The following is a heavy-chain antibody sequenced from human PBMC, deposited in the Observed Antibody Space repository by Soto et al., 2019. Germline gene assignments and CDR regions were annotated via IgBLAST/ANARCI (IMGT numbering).Heavy chain of an antibody. V-gene: IGHV3-30-3*01. CDR1: GFTFSTYA. CDR2: ITPNGGNE. Sequence: QVQLVESGGGVVQPGSSLRLSCAASGFTFSTYAMDWVRQAPGKGLEWVGGITPNGGNERYADSVKGRFTMSRDNVQNTLYLQMDSLRPEDTAISYCARDTLIGSWCPLAYWGQGTVVTVSS. J-gene: IGHJ4*02. CDR3: ARDTLIGSWCPLAY. D-gene: IGHD2-15*01.